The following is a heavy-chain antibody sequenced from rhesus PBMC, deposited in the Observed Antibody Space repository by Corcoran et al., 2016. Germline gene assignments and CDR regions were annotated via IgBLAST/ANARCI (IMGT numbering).Heavy chain of an antibody. D-gene: IGHD3-34*01. CDR1: GGSISSSNW. Sequence: QVQLQESGPGLVKPSETLSLTCAVSGGSISSSNWWSWIRQPPGKGLEWIGYISGSSGSAYYTPSPKSRVTISKDTSTNQFSRKLSSVTAADTAVYYCARGTWGTRYYFDYWGQGVLVTVSS. CDR2: ISGSSGSA. J-gene: IGHJ4*01. V-gene: IGHV4S19*01. CDR3: ARGTWGTRYYFDY.